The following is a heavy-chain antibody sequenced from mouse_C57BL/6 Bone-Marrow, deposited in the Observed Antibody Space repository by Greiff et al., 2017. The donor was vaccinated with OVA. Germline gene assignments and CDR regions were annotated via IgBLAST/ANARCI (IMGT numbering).Heavy chain of an antibody. J-gene: IGHJ3*01. V-gene: IGHV1-64*01. CDR2: IHPNSGST. D-gene: IGHD1-1*01. Sequence: QVQLQQPGAELVKPGASVKLSCKASGYTFTSYWMHWVKQRPGQGLEWIGMIHPNSGSTNYNEKFKSKATLTVDKSSSPAYMQLSSLTSEDSAVYYCAIYYCGRFAYWGQGTLVTVSA. CDR1: GYTFTSYW. CDR3: AIYYCGRFAY.